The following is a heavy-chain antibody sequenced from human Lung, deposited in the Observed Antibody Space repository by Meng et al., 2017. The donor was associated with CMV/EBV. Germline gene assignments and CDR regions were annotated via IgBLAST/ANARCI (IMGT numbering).Heavy chain of an antibody. CDR2: ISSSSYR. CDR1: GFTFSTYS. Sequence: GESLKISCAASGFTFSTYSMNWVRQAPGKGLEWVSSISSSSYRYYADSVKGRFTISRDNAKISLYLQMNSLRAEDTAVYYCARGLSPIAVYGDYGDYWGQGTXVNVAS. CDR3: ARGLSPIAVYGDYGDY. D-gene: IGHD4-17*01. J-gene: IGHJ4*02. V-gene: IGHV3-21*01.